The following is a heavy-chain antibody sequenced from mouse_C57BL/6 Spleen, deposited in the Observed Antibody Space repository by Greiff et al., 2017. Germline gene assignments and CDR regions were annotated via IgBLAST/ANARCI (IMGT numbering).Heavy chain of an antibody. CDR1: GFNIKDDY. D-gene: IGHD2-14*01. Sequence: EVQLQQSVAELVRPGASVKLSCTASGFNIKDDYMHWVKQRPEQGLEWIGRIDPANGDTEYASKFQGKATITADTSSNTAYLQLSSLTDEDTAVYYCTTNKGRFEDMDVWGKGTSVTVSA. J-gene: IGHJ4*01. CDR2: IDPANGDT. V-gene: IGHV14-4*01. CDR3: TTNKGRFEDMDV.